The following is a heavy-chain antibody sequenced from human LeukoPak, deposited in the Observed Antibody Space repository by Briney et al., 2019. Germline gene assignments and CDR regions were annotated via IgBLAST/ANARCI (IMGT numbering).Heavy chain of an antibody. CDR3: ASGGYSFFY. J-gene: IGHJ4*02. CDR1: GFSFSSYW. D-gene: IGHD5-18*01. Sequence: GGSLRLSCAASGFSFSSYWMNWVRRAPGKGLEWVANIKRDGSEKYYVDSVKGRFTISRDNAKNSLYLQMNSLRAEDTAVYYCASGGYSFFYWGQGTLVTVSS. CDR2: IKRDGSEK. V-gene: IGHV3-7*03.